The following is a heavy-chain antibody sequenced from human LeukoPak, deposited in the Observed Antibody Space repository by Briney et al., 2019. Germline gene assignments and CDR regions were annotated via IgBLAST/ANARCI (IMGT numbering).Heavy chain of an antibody. J-gene: IGHJ4*02. CDR1: GFTFDDYT. CDR2: ISWDGGST. D-gene: IGHD4-17*01. Sequence: GESLKISCAASGFTFDDYTMHWVRQAPGKGLEWVSLISWDGGSTYYADSVKGRFTISRDNSKNSLYLQMNSLRTEDTALYYCAKDYYGDYERGHSDYWGQGTLVTVSS. CDR3: AKDYYGDYERGHSDY. V-gene: IGHV3-43*01.